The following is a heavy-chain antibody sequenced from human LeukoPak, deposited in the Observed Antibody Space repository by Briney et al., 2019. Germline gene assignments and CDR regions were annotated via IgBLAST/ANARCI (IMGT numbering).Heavy chain of an antibody. J-gene: IGHJ1*01. CDR3: ARDTRAGYFQH. CDR1: GFTFSSYA. Sequence: GGSLRLSCAASGFTFSSYAMSWVRQAPGKGLEWVSAISGSGGSTYYADSVKGRFTISRDNSKNTLYLQMNSLRAEDTAVYYCARDTRAGYFQHWGQGTLVTVSS. V-gene: IGHV3-23*01. CDR2: ISGSGGST.